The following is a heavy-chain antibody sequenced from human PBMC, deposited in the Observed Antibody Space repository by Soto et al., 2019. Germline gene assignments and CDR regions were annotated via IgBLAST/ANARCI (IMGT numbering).Heavy chain of an antibody. V-gene: IGHV4-59*01. Sequence: QVQLQESGPGLVKPSETLSLTCIVSGDSMSTNYWHWIRLPPGKALEWIGYVYYNGDTNYNPSLSSRVTISVDTSMNQLSLRLSSVTAADTAVYYCARGGTTMVKYYFDYWGQGALVTVSS. CDR1: GDSMSTNY. CDR2: VYYNGDT. D-gene: IGHD5-18*01. CDR3: ARGGTTMVKYYFDY. J-gene: IGHJ4*02.